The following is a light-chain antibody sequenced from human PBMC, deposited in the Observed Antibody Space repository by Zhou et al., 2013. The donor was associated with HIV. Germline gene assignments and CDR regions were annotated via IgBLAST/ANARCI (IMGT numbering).Light chain of an antibody. CDR3: QQRTNWPLSLT. CDR2: DTS. V-gene: IGKV3-15*01. J-gene: IGKJ4*01. CDR1: QSVGNK. Sequence: EIVTTQSPATLSVSPGERATLSCRASQSVGNKLAWYQQKPGQVPRLLIYDTSTRATGIPARFSGSGSGTEFTLTISSLEPEDFAVYYCQQRTNWPLSLTFGGGTKVEIK.